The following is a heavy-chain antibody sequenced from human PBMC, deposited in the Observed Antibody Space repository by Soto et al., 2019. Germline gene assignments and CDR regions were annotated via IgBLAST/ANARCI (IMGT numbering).Heavy chain of an antibody. Sequence: QVQLVESGGGVVQPGRSLRLSCAASGFTFSSYVIHWVRQTPDKGLEWVAFISRDGSNEYYADSVKGRFTISRDNSKNTLYREMNSLRTEDTAVYYCARDDEGGSDCDLGYWGQGTLVTVSS. J-gene: IGHJ4*02. CDR1: GFTFSSYV. CDR2: ISRDGSNE. CDR3: ARDDEGGSDCDLGY. V-gene: IGHV3-30-3*01. D-gene: IGHD3-10*01.